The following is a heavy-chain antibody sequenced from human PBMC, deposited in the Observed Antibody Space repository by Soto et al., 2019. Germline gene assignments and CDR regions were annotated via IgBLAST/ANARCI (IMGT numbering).Heavy chain of an antibody. J-gene: IGHJ6*03. V-gene: IGHV1-18*01. CDR2: ISGYNGCT. CDR1: GYTFRSYG. Sequence: ASVKVSCKASGYTFRSYGISWVRQAPGQGPEWMGWISGYNGCTHYPQKFQGKVTMTTDTSTSTAYMELRSLRSDDTAVYYCAKADSNYAGRFSYYYMDVWGNGTLVTVSS. CDR3: AKADSNYAGRFSYYYMDV. D-gene: IGHD4-4*01.